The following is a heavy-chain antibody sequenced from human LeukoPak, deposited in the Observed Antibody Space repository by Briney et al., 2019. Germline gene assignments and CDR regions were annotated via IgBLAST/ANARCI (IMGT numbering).Heavy chain of an antibody. CDR3: ARGPPYSSASGHLES. Sequence: PGGSLRLSCAASGFTFSNYDMHWVRQATGKGLEWVSAIGTAGDTYYPGSVKGRFTIFRENAKSSLYLQMNSPRAGDTAVYYCARGPPYSSASGHLESWGQGTLVTVSS. CDR2: IGTAGDT. CDR1: GFTFSNYD. V-gene: IGHV3-13*01. J-gene: IGHJ4*02. D-gene: IGHD2-15*01.